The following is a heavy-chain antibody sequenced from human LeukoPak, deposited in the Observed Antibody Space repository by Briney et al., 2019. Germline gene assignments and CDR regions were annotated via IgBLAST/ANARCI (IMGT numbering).Heavy chain of an antibody. D-gene: IGHD6-19*01. CDR3: ATGGGIAVAHA. V-gene: IGHV4-4*08. Sequence: SETLSLTCSVSNGSISRYYWNWIRQSPGKGLEWIGYVYNRGTTYYNPSLKSRVTIFVHTSDNQFSLKLSSVTAADTAAYYCATGGGIAVAHAWGQGIVVTVSS. CDR1: NGSISRYY. CDR2: VYNRGTT. J-gene: IGHJ4*02.